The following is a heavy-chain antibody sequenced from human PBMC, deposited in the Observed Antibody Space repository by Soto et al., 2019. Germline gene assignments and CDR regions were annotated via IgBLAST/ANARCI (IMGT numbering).Heavy chain of an antibody. V-gene: IGHV3-7*01. Sequence: PGGSLRLSCAASGFTFSSYWMSWVRQAPGKGLEWVANIKQDGSEKYYVDSVKGRFTISRDNAKNSLYLQMNSLRAEDTAVYYCARRAYDFWSGYYFDYWGQGTLVTVS. D-gene: IGHD3-3*01. J-gene: IGHJ4*02. CDR1: GFTFSSYW. CDR2: IKQDGSEK. CDR3: ARRAYDFWSGYYFDY.